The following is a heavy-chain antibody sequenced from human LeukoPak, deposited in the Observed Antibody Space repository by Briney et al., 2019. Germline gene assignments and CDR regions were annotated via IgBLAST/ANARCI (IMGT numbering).Heavy chain of an antibody. J-gene: IGHJ6*03. V-gene: IGHV3-7*01. Sequence: GGSLRLSCAASGFTFSSYWMSWVRQAPGKGLEWVANIKQDGSEKHYVDSVKGRLTISRDNAKNSLYLQMNSLRAEDTAVYYCARSPRSYYYYYYMDVWGKGTTVTVSS. D-gene: IGHD1-26*01. CDR2: IKQDGSEK. CDR1: GFTFSSYW. CDR3: ARSPRSYYYYYYMDV.